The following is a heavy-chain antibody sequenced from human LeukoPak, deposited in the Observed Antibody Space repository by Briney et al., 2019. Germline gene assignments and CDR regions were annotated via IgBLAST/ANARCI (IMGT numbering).Heavy chain of an antibody. CDR2: IYYSGST. CDR3: ARALEEDYYYMDV. V-gene: IGHV4-59*01. J-gene: IGHJ6*03. CDR1: ADSLTIYY. Sequence: PSETLSLTCTVSADSLTIYYWSWIRQPPGKGLEWIGYIYYSGSTNYNPSLKSRVTISVDTSKNQCSLKLSSVTAADTAVYYWARALEEDYYYMDVWGKGTTVTTSS. D-gene: IGHD1-1*01.